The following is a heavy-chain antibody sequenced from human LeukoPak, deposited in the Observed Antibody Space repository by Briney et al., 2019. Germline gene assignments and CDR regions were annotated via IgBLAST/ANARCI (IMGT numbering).Heavy chain of an antibody. J-gene: IGHJ5*02. V-gene: IGHV3-23*01. CDR2: ISGSGGST. CDR1: GFTFSSYA. Sequence: GGSLRLSCAASGFTFSSYAMSWVRQAPGKGLEWVSAISGSGGSTYYADSVKGRFTISRDNAKNSLYLQMNSLRAEDTAVYYCARDRSDSSSSNWFDPWGQGTLVTVSS. CDR3: ARDRSDSSSSNWFDP. D-gene: IGHD6-6*01.